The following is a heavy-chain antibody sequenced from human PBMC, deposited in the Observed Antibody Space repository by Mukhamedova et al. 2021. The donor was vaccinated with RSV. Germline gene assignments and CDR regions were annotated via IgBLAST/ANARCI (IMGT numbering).Heavy chain of an antibody. CDR2: ISSSGGII. J-gene: IGHJ3*02. CDR3: AREVVVVSATNDAFDI. CDR1: DYY. V-gene: IGHV3-11*01. D-gene: IGHD2-15*01. Sequence: DYYMSWIRQAPGKGLEWVAYISSSGGIINYADSATGRFTISRDNAKNSLYLQMNSLRAEDTAVYFCAREVVVVSATNDAFDIWGQG.